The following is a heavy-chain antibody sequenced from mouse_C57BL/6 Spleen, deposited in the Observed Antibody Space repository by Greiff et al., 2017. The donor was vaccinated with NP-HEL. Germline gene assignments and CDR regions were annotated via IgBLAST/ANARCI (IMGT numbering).Heavy chain of an antibody. Sequence: EVMLVESGGGLVKPGGSLKLSCAASGFTFSDYGMHWVRQAPEKGLAWVAYISSGSSTIYYADPVQGRFTISSDPAKPPLFLPMTSLRSEDTAMYYCAMRDYAGGDYWGQGTSVTVS. D-gene: IGHD2-4*01. CDR1: GFTFSDYG. V-gene: IGHV5-17*01. CDR3: AMRDYAGGDY. CDR2: ISSGSSTI. J-gene: IGHJ4*01.